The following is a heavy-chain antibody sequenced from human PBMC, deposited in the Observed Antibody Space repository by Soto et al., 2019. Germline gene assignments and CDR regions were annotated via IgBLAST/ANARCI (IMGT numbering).Heavy chain of an antibody. CDR2: ISAHRGHT. V-gene: IGHV1-18*01. CDR3: ARDGDQWDQRFCAN. D-gene: IGHD1-26*01. CDR1: GYISGHYG. J-gene: IGHJ1*01. Sequence: QVQLVQSAPEMAKPGASVKVSCRASGYISGHYGISWVRQGPGQGLEWMGWISAHRGHTNYAHKFRGTVTMTTDPSPATVSMELTNLLSDAAAVYYFARDGDQWDQRFCANWGQGTLVTVSS.